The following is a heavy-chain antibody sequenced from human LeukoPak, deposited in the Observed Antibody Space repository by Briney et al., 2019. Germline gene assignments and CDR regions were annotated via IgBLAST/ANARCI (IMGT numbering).Heavy chain of an antibody. CDR3: ARVYIPVVGLDY. CDR1: GYSISSGYY. J-gene: IGHJ4*02. V-gene: IGHV4-38-2*02. D-gene: IGHD1-14*01. Sequence: SETLSLTCTVSGYSISSGYYWGWIRQPPGKGLEWIGSIYHSGSTYYNPSLKSRVTISVDTSKNQFSLKLSSVTAADTAVYYCARVYIPVVGLDYWGQGTLVTVSS. CDR2: IYHSGST.